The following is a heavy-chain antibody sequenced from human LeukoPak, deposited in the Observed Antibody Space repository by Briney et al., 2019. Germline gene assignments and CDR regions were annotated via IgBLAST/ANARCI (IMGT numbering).Heavy chain of an antibody. CDR2: INHSGST. V-gene: IGHV4-34*01. Sequence: GSLRLSCAASGFTFSDYYMSWIRQPPGKGLEWIGEINHSGSTNYNPSLKSRVTISVDTSKNQFSLKLSSVTAADTAVYYCARHVGASGTSHLPWGQGTLVTVSS. J-gene: IGHJ5*02. CDR3: ARHVGASGTSHLP. CDR1: GFTFSDYY. D-gene: IGHD2-2*01.